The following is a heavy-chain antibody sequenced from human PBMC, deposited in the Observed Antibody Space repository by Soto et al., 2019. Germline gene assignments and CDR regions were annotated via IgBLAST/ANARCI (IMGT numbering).Heavy chain of an antibody. CDR1: GCTFTSYY. J-gene: IGHJ5*02. CDR3: ARSYCSSTSCYTGWFDP. V-gene: IGHV1-46*01. D-gene: IGHD2-2*02. Sequence: ASVKVSCKASGCTFTSYYMHWVRQAPGQGLEWMGIINPSGGSTSYAQKFQGRVTMTRDTSTSTVYMELSSLRSEDTAVYYCARSYCSSTSCYTGWFDPWGQGTLVTVSS. CDR2: INPSGGST.